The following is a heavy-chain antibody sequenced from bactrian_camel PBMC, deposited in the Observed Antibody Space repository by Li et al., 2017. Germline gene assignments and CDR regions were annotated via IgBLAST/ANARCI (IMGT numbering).Heavy chain of an antibody. CDR3: AAVARQYAGSWRSLVADSFDH. J-gene: IGHJ4*01. CDR1: ADAYDSAC. D-gene: IGHD1*01. CDR2: IDSDGNT. Sequence: VQLVESGGGSVQAGGSLRLSCTASADAYDSACMGWFRQADGKEREGVATIDSDGNTNYADSVKGRFAITTDNAKNTVYLQMSCLKPEDTAMYYCAAVARQYAGSWRSLVADSFDHWGQGTQVTVS. V-gene: IGHV3S53*01.